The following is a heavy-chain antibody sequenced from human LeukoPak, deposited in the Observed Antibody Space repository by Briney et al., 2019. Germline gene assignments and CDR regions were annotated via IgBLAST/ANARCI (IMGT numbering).Heavy chain of an antibody. CDR3: AKVGGLGSFYRSPYFAY. CDR1: GFSFSSYW. CDR2: ISWNSDTI. Sequence: GGSLRLSCTASGFSFSSYWMSWVRQAPGKGLEWVSGISWNSDTIVYADSVKGRFTISRDTAKNSLYLQMNSLRPEDTALYYCAKVGGLGSFYRSPYFAYWGQGTLVTVSS. J-gene: IGHJ4*02. V-gene: IGHV3-9*01. D-gene: IGHD3-10*01.